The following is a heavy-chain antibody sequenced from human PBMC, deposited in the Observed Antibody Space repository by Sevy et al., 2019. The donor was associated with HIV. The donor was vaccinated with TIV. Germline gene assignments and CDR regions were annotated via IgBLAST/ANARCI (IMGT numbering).Heavy chain of an antibody. Sequence: GGSLRLSCAASGFTFISYAMNWVRQAPGKGLEWVSTIYGSSGATYYGDSVKGRFTISRDNSKNTLYLQMNSLRTEDTAVYYCAGGRYDSSGSFDAFDIWGQGTMVTVSS. J-gene: IGHJ3*02. D-gene: IGHD3-22*01. CDR2: IYGSSGAT. CDR3: AGGRYDSSGSFDAFDI. CDR1: GFTFISYA. V-gene: IGHV3-23*01.